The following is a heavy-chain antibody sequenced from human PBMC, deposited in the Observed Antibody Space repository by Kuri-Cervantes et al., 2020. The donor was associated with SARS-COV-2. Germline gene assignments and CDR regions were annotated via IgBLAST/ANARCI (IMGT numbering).Heavy chain of an antibody. J-gene: IGHJ4*02. Sequence: LTCAASGFTFSSYWMSWVRQAPGKGLEWVANIKQDGSEKYYVDSVKGRFTISRDNAKNSLYLQMNSLRAEDTAVYYCARDILSFLGTHYFDYWGQGTLVTVSS. V-gene: IGHV3-7*01. CDR3: ARDILSFLGTHYFDY. CDR2: IKQDGSEK. D-gene: IGHD3-16*02. CDR1: GFTFSSYW.